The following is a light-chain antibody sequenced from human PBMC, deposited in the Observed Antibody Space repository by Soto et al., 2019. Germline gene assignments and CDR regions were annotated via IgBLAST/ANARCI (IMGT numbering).Light chain of an antibody. Sequence: LTQPRSVSGSPGQSITISCTGTSSDVGGYNYVSWYQQHPGKAPKLMIYDVSKRPSGVPDRFSGSKSGNTASPTISGLQAEDEADYYCCSYAGSYTYVFGTGTKVTVL. CDR1: SSDVGGYNY. CDR3: CSYAGSYTYV. J-gene: IGLJ1*01. V-gene: IGLV2-11*01. CDR2: DVS.